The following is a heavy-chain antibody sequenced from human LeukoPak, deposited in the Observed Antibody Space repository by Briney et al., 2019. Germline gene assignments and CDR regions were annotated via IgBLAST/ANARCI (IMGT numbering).Heavy chain of an antibody. J-gene: IGHJ5*02. CDR3: ARAGAVAAPPQNWFDP. D-gene: IGHD6-19*01. Sequence: ASVKVSCKASGYTFSNYGISWVRQAPGQGLEWMGWINAGNGNTKYSQKFQGRVTITRDTSASTAYMELSSLRSEDTAVYYCARAGAVAAPPQNWFDPWGQGTLVTVSS. CDR1: GYTFSNYG. CDR2: INAGNGNT. V-gene: IGHV1-3*01.